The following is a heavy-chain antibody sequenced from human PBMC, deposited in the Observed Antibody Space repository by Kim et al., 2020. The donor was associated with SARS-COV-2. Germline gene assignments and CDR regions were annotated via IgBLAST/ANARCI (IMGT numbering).Heavy chain of an antibody. CDR3: ARDLREYAAAGTRACDY. D-gene: IGHD6-13*01. Sequence: GGSLRLSCAASGFTFSSYWMSWVRQAPGKGLEWVANIKQDGSEKYYVDSVKGRFTISRDNAKNSLYLQMNSLRAEDTAVYYCARDLREYAAAGTRACDYWGQGTLVTVSS. CDR1: GFTFSSYW. V-gene: IGHV3-7*03. CDR2: IKQDGSEK. J-gene: IGHJ4*02.